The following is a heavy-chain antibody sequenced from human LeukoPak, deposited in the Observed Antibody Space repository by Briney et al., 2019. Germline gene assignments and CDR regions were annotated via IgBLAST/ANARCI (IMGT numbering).Heavy chain of an antibody. CDR3: ARDQKEGYCSGGSCYGFDP. J-gene: IGHJ5*02. CDR1: GGSISSSNW. D-gene: IGHD2-15*01. Sequence: PSETLSLTCAVSGGSISSSNWWSWVRQPPGKGLEWIGEIYHSGSTNYNPSLKSRVTISVDKSKNQFSLKLSSVTAADTAVYYCARDQKEGYCSGGSCYGFDPWGQGTLVTVSS. CDR2: IYHSGST. V-gene: IGHV4-4*02.